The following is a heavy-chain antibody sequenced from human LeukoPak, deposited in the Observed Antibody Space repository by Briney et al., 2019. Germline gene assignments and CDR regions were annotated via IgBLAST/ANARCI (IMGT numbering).Heavy chain of an antibody. CDR2: ISGSGGST. Sequence: GGSLRLSCAASGFTFSSYAMSWVRQAPGKGLEWVSAISGSGGSTYYADSVKGRFTISRDNSKNTLYLQMNSLRAEDTAVYYCAKDQAGYQLLPYYGMDVWGQGTTVTVSS. CDR3: AKDQAGYQLLPYYGMDV. D-gene: IGHD2-2*01. J-gene: IGHJ6*02. CDR1: GFTFSSYA. V-gene: IGHV3-23*01.